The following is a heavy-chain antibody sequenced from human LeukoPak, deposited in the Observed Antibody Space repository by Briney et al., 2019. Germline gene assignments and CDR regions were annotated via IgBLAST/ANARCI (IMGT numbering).Heavy chain of an antibody. D-gene: IGHD2-15*01. V-gene: IGHV3-23*01. CDR2: ISGSGGST. CDR1: GFAFSNYA. J-gene: IGHJ3*02. Sequence: QTWGSLRLSCAASGFAFSNYAMNWVRQPPGKGLEWVSAISGSGGSTYYAESVQGRFTISSDNSKNMLYLQVNRLRAEDKDVYYCAKVEIVVVVAGAFDIWGQGTMVTVSS. CDR3: AKVEIVVVVAGAFDI.